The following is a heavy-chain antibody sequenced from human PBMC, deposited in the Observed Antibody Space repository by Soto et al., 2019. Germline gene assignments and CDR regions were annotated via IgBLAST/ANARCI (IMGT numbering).Heavy chain of an antibody. CDR3: ARWGTTGGLDV. CDR1: GFTFRSYV. D-gene: IGHD3-16*01. V-gene: IGHV3-33*05. Sequence: QVQLVESGGGVVQPGTSLRLSCVGSGFTFRSYVIHWVRQAPGKGLEWVALTSYDGSNNFYGDSVKGRFTISRHNSRNQVELQMDSRGFEDTVLYYCARWGTTGGLDVWGQGTLVSVSS. CDR2: TSYDGSNN. J-gene: IGHJ4*02.